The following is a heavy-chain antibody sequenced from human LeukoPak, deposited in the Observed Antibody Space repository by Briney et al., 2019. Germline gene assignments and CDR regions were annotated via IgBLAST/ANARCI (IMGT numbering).Heavy chain of an antibody. D-gene: IGHD5-18*01. J-gene: IGHJ4*02. CDR1: GGSISSSSYY. CDR2: IYYSGST. Sequence: KASETLSLTCTVSGGSISSSSYYWGWIRQPPGKGLEWIGSIYYSGSTYYNPSLKSRVTISVDTSKNQFSLKLSSVTAADTAVYYCARSQRYSYGLYYFDYWGQGTLVTVSS. V-gene: IGHV4-39*01. CDR3: ARSQRYSYGLYYFDY.